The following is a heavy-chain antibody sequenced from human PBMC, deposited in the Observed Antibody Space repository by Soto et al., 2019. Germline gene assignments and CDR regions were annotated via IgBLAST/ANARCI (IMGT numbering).Heavy chain of an antibody. V-gene: IGHV4-30-4*01. CDR1: GGSSSRWYYY. CDR3: ARDRYYGSGTYYNFYYGMAV. D-gene: IGHD3-10*01. CDR2: IYYSGNT. J-gene: IGHJ6*02. Sequence: PLHTLSVTCSVWGGSSSRWYYYWNWIRQPPGKGLEWIGYIYYSGNTYYNPSLRSRVTISLDRSENQFSLKLSFVTAADTAVYYCARDRYYGSGTYYNFYYGMAVWGQGTTVTVSS.